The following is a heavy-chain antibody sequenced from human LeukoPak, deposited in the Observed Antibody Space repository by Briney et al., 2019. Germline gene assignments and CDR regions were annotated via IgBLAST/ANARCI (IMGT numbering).Heavy chain of an antibody. D-gene: IGHD1-26*01. J-gene: IGHJ3*02. V-gene: IGHV4-4*03. CDR1: GGSISSSNW. CDR3: ARDKREPRYAFDI. Sequence: PPETLSLTCAVSGGSISSSNWWSWVRQPPGKGLEWIGEIYHSGSTNYNPSLKSRVTILVDKSKNQFSLKLSSVTAADTAVYYCARDKREPRYAFDIWGQGTMVTVSS. CDR2: IYHSGST.